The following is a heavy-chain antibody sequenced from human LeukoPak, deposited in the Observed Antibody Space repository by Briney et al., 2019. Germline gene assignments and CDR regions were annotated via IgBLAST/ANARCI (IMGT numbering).Heavy chain of an antibody. Sequence: SETLSLTCAVYGGSFSGYYWSWIRQPPGKGLEWIGEINHSGSTNYNPSLKSRVTISVDTSKNQFSLKLSSVTAADTAVYYCAREKNYYGSGSSNWFDPWGQGTLVTVSS. V-gene: IGHV4-34*01. J-gene: IGHJ5*02. D-gene: IGHD3-10*01. CDR1: GGSFSGYY. CDR3: AREKNYYGSGSSNWFDP. CDR2: INHSGST.